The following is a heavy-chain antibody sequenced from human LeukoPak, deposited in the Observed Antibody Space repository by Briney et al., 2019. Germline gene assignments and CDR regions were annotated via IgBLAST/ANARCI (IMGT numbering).Heavy chain of an antibody. CDR3: ARDYCTNGVCYRADNDY. J-gene: IGHJ4*02. V-gene: IGHV3-21*01. Sequence: GGSLRLSCAASGFTFSSYSMNWVRQAPGKGLEWVSSISSSSYIYYADSVKGRFTISRDNAKNSLYLQMNSLRAEDTAVYYCARDYCTNGVCYRADNDYWGQGTLVTVSS. D-gene: IGHD2-8*01. CDR2: ISSSSYI. CDR1: GFTFSSYS.